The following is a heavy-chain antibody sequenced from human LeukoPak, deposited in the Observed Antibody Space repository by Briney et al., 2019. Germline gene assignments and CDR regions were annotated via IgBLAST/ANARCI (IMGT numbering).Heavy chain of an antibody. CDR1: GSTFSSYA. D-gene: IGHD3-10*01. CDR2: ISGSGGST. V-gene: IGHV3-23*01. J-gene: IGHJ4*02. CDR3: AKDREVLLWFGDSTPFDY. Sequence: GGSLRLSCAASGSTFSSYAMSWVRQAPGKGLEWVSGISGSGGSTYYADSMKGRFTISRDNSKNTLYLQMNSLRAEDTAVYYCAKDREVLLWFGDSTPFDYWGQGTLVTVSS.